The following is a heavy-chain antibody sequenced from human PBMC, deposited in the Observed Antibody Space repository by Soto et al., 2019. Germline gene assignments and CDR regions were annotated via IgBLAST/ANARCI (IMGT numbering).Heavy chain of an antibody. D-gene: IGHD2-15*01. CDR1: GFTFSSCT. J-gene: IGHJ6*02. V-gene: IGHV3-21*01. CDR3: SGCSGGACHQNYGMDV. CDR2: ISPSTSHI. Sequence: EVHLVESGGGLVKPGGSLRLSSAVSGFTFSSCTMNWVRQAPGKGLEWVSSISPSTSHIYYADSVKGRFTISRDNAKNSLFLQMNSLRAEVTAVYYCSGCSGGACHQNYGMDVWGQGTTVTVSS.